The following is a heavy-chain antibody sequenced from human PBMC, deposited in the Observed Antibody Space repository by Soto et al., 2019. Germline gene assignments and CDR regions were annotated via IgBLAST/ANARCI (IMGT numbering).Heavy chain of an antibody. CDR1: GGSITSSSHF. Sequence: SETLSLTYTASGGSITSSSHFWGWVRQPPGKGLEWIGTIYFTGNTYYTPSLKSRLTMSIDTSKNEFSLRLNSVTAADTAVYYCAGQTFAIAAASYGRSNWFDPWGPGTLVTVSS. CDR3: AGQTFAIAAASYGRSNWFDP. CDR2: IYFTGNT. V-gene: IGHV4-39*01. D-gene: IGHD6-25*01. J-gene: IGHJ5*02.